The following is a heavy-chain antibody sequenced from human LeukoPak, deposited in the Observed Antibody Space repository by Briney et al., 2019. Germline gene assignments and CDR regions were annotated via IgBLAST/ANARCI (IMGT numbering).Heavy chain of an antibody. CDR1: GFTFSSYE. D-gene: IGHD6-13*01. Sequence: GGSLRLSCAASGFTFSSYEMNWVRQAPGKGLEWVSYISSSGSTIYYADSVKGRFTISRDNAKTSLYLQINSLRAEDTAVYYCARDPQQLVLGPFDYWGQGTLVTVSS. CDR2: ISSSGSTI. J-gene: IGHJ4*02. V-gene: IGHV3-48*03. CDR3: ARDPQQLVLGPFDY.